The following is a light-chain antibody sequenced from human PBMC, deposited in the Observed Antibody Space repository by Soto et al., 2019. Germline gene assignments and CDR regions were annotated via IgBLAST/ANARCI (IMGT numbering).Light chain of an antibody. V-gene: IGKV1-27*01. J-gene: IGKJ1*01. Sequence: DIQMTKSPSSLSASVGDRVTITCRASQGISNYLAWYQQKPGKVPKLLIYAASTLQSGVPYRFSGSGSGTDFTLTISRVQPEDVATFYCQKYNSALWTFGQGTKVEIK. CDR2: AAS. CDR1: QGISNY. CDR3: QKYNSALWT.